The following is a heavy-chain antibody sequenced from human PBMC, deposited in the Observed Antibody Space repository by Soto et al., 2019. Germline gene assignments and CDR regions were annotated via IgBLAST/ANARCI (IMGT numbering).Heavy chain of an antibody. CDR1: KFIFSTYA. CDR2: ISGSGSRT. J-gene: IGHJ4*02. CDR3: AKDHPDSSSWFFDC. V-gene: IGHV3-23*01. Sequence: GGSLRLSCAASKFIFSTYAMSWVRQAPGKGLEWVSSISGSGSRTNYADSVKGRFTISRDNAKNTLYLQMNIMEAEDTAVYYCAKDHPDSSSWFFDCWGQGTLVTVSS. D-gene: IGHD6-13*01.